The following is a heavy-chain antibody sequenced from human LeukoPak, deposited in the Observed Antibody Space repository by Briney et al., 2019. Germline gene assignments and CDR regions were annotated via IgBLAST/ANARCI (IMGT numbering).Heavy chain of an antibody. CDR3: AREYGYNKRIDY. Sequence: GGSLRLSCAASGFTFSSYPMTWVRQAPGKGLEWVASVSSSSAYIYYTNSVKGRFTVSRDNAGKSVYLQMNSLRVEDTALYFCAREYGYNKRIDYWDQGILVTVSS. V-gene: IGHV3-21*01. CDR1: GFTFSSYP. CDR2: VSSSSAYI. D-gene: IGHD5-24*01. J-gene: IGHJ4*02.